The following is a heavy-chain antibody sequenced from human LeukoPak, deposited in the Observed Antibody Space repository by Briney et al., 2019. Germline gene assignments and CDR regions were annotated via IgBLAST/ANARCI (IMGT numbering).Heavy chain of an antibody. J-gene: IGHJ4*02. CDR2: INHSGST. CDR1: GGSFSGYY. V-gene: IGHV4-34*01. Sequence: SETLSLTCAVYGGSFSGYYWSWVRQPPGKGLEWIGEINHSGSTNYNPSLKSRVTKSVDTSKNQFSLKLSSVTAADTAVYYCARGGGYDSSGYRCWGQGTLVTVSS. CDR3: ARGGGYDSSGYRC. D-gene: IGHD3-22*01.